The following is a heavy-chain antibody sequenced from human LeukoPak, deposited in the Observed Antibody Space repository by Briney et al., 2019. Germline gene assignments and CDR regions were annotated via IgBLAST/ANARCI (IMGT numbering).Heavy chain of an antibody. CDR1: GDSVSSAT. CDR3: TRAPHHWGSDF. CDR2: TYYRSKWYI. D-gene: IGHD7-27*01. J-gene: IGHJ4*02. Sequence: SQTPSLTCAISGDSVSSATWNWIRQSPSRGLEWLGRTYYRSKWYIDYGASVKSRITISPDTSKNQFSLQLNSVTPEDTAVYYCTRAPHHWGSDFWGQGTLVTVSS. V-gene: IGHV6-1*01.